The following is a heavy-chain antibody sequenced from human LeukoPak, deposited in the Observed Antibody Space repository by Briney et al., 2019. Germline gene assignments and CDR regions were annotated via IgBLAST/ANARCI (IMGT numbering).Heavy chain of an antibody. D-gene: IGHD3-10*01. J-gene: IGHJ5*02. CDR2: INHSGST. CDR1: GGSFSGYY. CDR3: ARVGGFTMLRGAGNNWFDP. V-gene: IGHV4-34*01. Sequence: SETLSLTCAVYGGSFSGYYWSWIRQPPGKGLEWIGEINHSGSTTYNPSLKSRVTISVDTSKNQFSLKLSSVTAADTAVYYCARVGGFTMLRGAGNNWFDPGGQGTLVTVSS.